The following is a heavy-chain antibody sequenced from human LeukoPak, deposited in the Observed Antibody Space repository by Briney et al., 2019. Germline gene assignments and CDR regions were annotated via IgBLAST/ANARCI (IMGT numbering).Heavy chain of an antibody. Sequence: SETLSLTCTVSGGSISSSSYYWGWIRQPPGKGLEWIGYIYYSGSTNYNPSLKSRVTISVDTSKNQFSLKLSSVTAADTAVYYCARSAAGTFDYWGQGTLVTVSS. V-gene: IGHV4-61*05. CDR1: GGSISSSSYY. D-gene: IGHD6-13*01. CDR3: ARSAAGTFDY. CDR2: IYYSGST. J-gene: IGHJ4*02.